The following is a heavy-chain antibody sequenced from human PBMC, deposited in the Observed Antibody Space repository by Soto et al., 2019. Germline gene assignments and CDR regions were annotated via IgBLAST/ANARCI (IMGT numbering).Heavy chain of an antibody. J-gene: IGHJ4*02. Sequence: EVQLVESGGGLVQPGGSLRLSCATSGFTFIGYTLSWVRQAPGKGLVLVSYISSANSAIYYADSVKGRSEISRDNAKTAMFLQLHSLRAEDTAIYSCPRVGWEITFDYGGQGAQVTFSS. CDR1: GFTFIGYT. CDR3: PRVGWEITFDY. V-gene: IGHV3-48*01. D-gene: IGHD6-19*01. CDR2: ISSANSAI.